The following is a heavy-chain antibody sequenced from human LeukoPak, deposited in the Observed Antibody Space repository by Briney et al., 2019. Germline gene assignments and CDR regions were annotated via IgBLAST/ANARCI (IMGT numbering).Heavy chain of an antibody. CDR1: GGSISSYY. CDR2: IYYSGST. Sequence: NPSETLSLTCTVSGGSISSYYWSWIRQPPGKGLEWIGYIYYSGSTNYNPSLKSRVTISVDTSKNQFSLKLNSVTAADTAVYFCVRHEALGAFDYWGQGTLVTVSS. V-gene: IGHV4-59*08. J-gene: IGHJ4*02. D-gene: IGHD3-10*01. CDR3: VRHEALGAFDY.